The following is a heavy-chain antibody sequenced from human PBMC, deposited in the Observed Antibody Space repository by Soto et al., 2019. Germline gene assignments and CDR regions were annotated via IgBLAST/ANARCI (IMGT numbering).Heavy chain of an antibody. Sequence: QVQLVQSGAEVKKPGASVKVSCKASGYTFTSYGISWVRQAPGQGLEWMGWISAYNGNTNYAQKLQGRVTMTTDTSTSTAYMELRSLRADGTAVYYCARDGAARITMGRGTYYYGMDVWGQGTTVTVSS. V-gene: IGHV1-18*01. CDR3: ARDGAARITMGRGTYYYGMDV. CDR2: ISAYNGNT. D-gene: IGHD3-10*01. J-gene: IGHJ6*02. CDR1: GYTFTSYG.